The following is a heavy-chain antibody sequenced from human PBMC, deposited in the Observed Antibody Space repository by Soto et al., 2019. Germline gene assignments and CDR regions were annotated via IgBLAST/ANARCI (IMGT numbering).Heavy chain of an antibody. CDR3: ARVDSGYDNFDY. V-gene: IGHV4-30-2*01. Sequence: KTSETLSLTCAVSGGSISSGGYSWSWIRQPPGKGLEWIGYIYHSGSTYYNPSLKSRVTISVDRSKNQFSLKLSSVTAADTAVYYCARVDSGYDNFDYWGQGTLVTVSS. CDR1: GGSISSGGYS. D-gene: IGHD5-12*01. J-gene: IGHJ4*02. CDR2: IYHSGST.